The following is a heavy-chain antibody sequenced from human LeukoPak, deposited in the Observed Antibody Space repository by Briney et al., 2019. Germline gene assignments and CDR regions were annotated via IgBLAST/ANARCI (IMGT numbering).Heavy chain of an antibody. V-gene: IGHV4-59*01. J-gene: IGHJ4*02. D-gene: IGHD6-13*01. CDR1: GGSISSYY. Sequence: PSETLSLTCTVSGGSISSYYWSWIRQPPGKGLEWIGYIYYSGSTNYNPSLKSRVTISVDTSKNQFSLKLSSVTAADTAVYYCARQAVTAAAGDYWGQGTLVTVSS. CDR2: IYYSGST. CDR3: ARQAVTAAAGDY.